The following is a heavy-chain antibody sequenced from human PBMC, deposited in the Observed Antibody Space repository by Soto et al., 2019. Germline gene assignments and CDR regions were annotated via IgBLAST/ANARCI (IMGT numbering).Heavy chain of an antibody. J-gene: IGHJ4*02. CDR1: GDSVSSGSSH. CDR3: ARDDYYDTSGYLALFDY. Sequence: SETLSLTCTVSGDSVSSGSSHWNWIRQPPGKGLEWIGYIYSSGSTSYNHSLKSRVTISVDTSKNQFSLKLRSVTAADTAVYYCARDDYYDTSGYLALFDYWGQGTLVTVS. CDR2: IYSSGST. V-gene: IGHV4-61*01. D-gene: IGHD3-22*01.